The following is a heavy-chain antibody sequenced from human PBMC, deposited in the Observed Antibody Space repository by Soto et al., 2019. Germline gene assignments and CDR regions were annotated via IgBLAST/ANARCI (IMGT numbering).Heavy chain of an antibody. Sequence: ASVKVSCKASGYTFTSYSMHWVHQAPGQRLEWMGWINAGNGNTKYSQKFQGRVTITRDTSASTAYMELSSLRSEDTAVYYCARGGSYYLFSYWGQGTLVTVSS. CDR3: ARGGSYYLFSY. CDR1: GYTFTSYS. D-gene: IGHD1-26*01. CDR2: INAGNGNT. J-gene: IGHJ4*02. V-gene: IGHV1-3*01.